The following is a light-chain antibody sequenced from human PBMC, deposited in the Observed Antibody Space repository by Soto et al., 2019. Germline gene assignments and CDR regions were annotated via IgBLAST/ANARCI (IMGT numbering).Light chain of an antibody. CDR2: GAS. CDR1: QSITRN. J-gene: IGKJ1*01. Sequence: EIVMTQSPATLSVSPGERVTLSCRASQSITRNLAWYQQTPGQAPRLLIYGASTRATGIPARFSGSGSGTEFTLTISSLQSEDFAVYYCQQYNNWPMWTFGQGTKVDIK. CDR3: QQYNNWPMWT. V-gene: IGKV3-15*01.